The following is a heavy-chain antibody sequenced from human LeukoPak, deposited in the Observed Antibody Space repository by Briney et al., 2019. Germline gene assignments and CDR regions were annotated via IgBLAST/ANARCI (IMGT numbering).Heavy chain of an antibody. CDR3: AKDFSGYYDY. Sequence: GRSLRLSCAASGFTFSSYGMHWVRQAPGKGLEWVAVISYDGSNKYCADSVKGRFTTSRDNSKNTLYLQMNSLRAEDTAVYYCAKDFSGYYDYWGQGTLVTVSS. CDR1: GFTFSSYG. J-gene: IGHJ4*02. V-gene: IGHV3-30*18. D-gene: IGHD3-22*01. CDR2: ISYDGSNK.